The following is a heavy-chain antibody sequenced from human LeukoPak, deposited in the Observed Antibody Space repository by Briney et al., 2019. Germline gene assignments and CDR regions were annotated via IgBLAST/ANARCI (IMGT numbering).Heavy chain of an antibody. V-gene: IGHV1-3*01. J-gene: IGHJ6*02. CDR2: INAGNGNT. CDR3: ARGRMVRGVIIRNYYYGMDV. D-gene: IGHD3-10*01. Sequence: ASVKVSCKASGYTFTSYAMHWVRQAPGQRLEWMGWINAGNGNTKYSQKFQGRVTITRDTSASTAYMELSSLRSEDTAVYYCARGRMVRGVIIRNYYYGMDVWGQGTTVTVSS. CDR1: GYTFTSYA.